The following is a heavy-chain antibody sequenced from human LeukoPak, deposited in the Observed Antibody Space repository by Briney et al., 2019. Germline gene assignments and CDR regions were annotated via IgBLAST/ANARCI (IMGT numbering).Heavy chain of an antibody. CDR3: AREGEAQILNYYDSSGLDY. Sequence: PGGSLRLSCAASGFTFSNYAMSWIRQPAGKGLERIGRIYTSGSTNYNPSLKSRVTMSVDTSKNQFSLKLSSVTAADTAVYYCAREGEAQILNYYDSSGLDYWGQGTLVTVSS. CDR2: IYTSGST. CDR1: GFTFSNYA. D-gene: IGHD3-22*01. V-gene: IGHV4-4*07. J-gene: IGHJ4*02.